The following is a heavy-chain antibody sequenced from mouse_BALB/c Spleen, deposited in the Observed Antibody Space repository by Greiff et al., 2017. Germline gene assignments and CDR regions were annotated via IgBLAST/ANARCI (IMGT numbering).Heavy chain of an antibody. Sequence: EVQVVGSGGGLVQPGGSRKLSCAASGSTFSSFGMHWVRQAPEKGLEWVAYISSGSSTIYYADTVKGRFTISRDNPKNTLFLQMTSLRSEDTAMYYCARDGTGGYFDVWGAGTTVTVSS. CDR2: ISSGSSTI. V-gene: IGHV5-17*02. CDR1: GSTFSSFG. CDR3: ARDGTGGYFDV. D-gene: IGHD4-1*01. J-gene: IGHJ1*01.